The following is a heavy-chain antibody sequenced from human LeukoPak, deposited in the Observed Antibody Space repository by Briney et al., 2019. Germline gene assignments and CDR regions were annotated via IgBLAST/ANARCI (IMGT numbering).Heavy chain of an antibody. CDR1: GGSISSYY. V-gene: IGHV4-59*12. CDR2: IYYSGST. D-gene: IGHD6-19*01. Sequence: PSETLSLTCTVSGGSISSYYWSWIRQPPGKGLEWIGYIYYSGSTNYNPSLKSRVTISVDTSKNQFSLKLSSVTAADTAVYYCARGPPGSSGWYTPKRDFDYWGQGTLVTVSS. CDR3: ARGPPGSSGWYTPKRDFDY. J-gene: IGHJ4*02.